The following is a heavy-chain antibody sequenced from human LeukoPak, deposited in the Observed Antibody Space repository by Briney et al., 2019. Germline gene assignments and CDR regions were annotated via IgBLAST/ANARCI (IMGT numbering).Heavy chain of an antibody. CDR2: INAGNGNT. Sequence: ASVKVSCKASGYTSTSYAMHWVRQAPGQRLEGMGWINAGNGNTKYSQKFQGRVTITRDTSASTAYMELSSLRSEDTAVYYCARGYIVGATFDYWGQGTPVTVSS. J-gene: IGHJ4*02. D-gene: IGHD1-26*01. CDR3: ARGYIVGATFDY. V-gene: IGHV1-3*01. CDR1: GYTSTSYA.